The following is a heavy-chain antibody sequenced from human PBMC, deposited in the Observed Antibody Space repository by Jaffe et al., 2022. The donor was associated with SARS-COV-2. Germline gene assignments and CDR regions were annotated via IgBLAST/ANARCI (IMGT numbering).Heavy chain of an antibody. CDR2: VKSKTDGGTT. J-gene: IGHJ4*02. CDR1: GFTFINAW. D-gene: IGHD6-13*01. V-gene: IGHV3-15*01. Sequence: EVQLVESGGGLVKPGGSLRVSCAASGFTFINAWMSWVRQAPGKGLEWVGRVKSKTDGGTTDYAAPVKGRFTISRDDSKNTLYLQLSSLETEDTAVYYCVTYSNSWYWGQGTLVTVSS. CDR3: VTYSNSWY.